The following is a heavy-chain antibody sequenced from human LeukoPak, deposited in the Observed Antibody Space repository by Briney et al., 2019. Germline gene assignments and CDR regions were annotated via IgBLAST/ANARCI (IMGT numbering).Heavy chain of an antibody. Sequence: GGSLRLSCEASGFTFNNYWMSWVRQAPGKGLEWGANIRYDGSEKYYVDSVKGRFTISRDNAKNSLYLQMNSLRAEDTAVYYCAELGITMIGGVWGKGTTVTISS. J-gene: IGHJ6*04. V-gene: IGHV3-7*01. CDR3: AELGITMIGGV. D-gene: IGHD3-10*02. CDR1: GFTFNNYW. CDR2: IRYDGSEK.